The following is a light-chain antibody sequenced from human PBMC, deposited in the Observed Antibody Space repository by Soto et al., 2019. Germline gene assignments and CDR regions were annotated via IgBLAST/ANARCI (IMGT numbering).Light chain of an antibody. CDR1: QSISSW. CDR2: KAS. V-gene: IGKV1-5*03. CDR3: QQYNSYSQT. Sequence: GARVTITCRASQSISSWLAWYQQKPGKAPKLLIYKASSLESGVPSRFSGSGSETEFTLTISSLQPDDFATYYCQQYNSYSQTFGQGTKVEIK. J-gene: IGKJ1*01.